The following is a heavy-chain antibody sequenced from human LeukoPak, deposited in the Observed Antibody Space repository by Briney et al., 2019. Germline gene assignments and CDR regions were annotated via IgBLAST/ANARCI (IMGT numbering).Heavy chain of an antibody. D-gene: IGHD4-17*01. CDR3: ARDVTVTTLLDAFDI. V-gene: IGHV3-33*01. CDR2: IWYDGSNK. J-gene: IGHJ3*02. CDR1: GFTFSSYG. Sequence: GGSLRLSCAASGFTFSSYGMHWVRQAPGKGLEWVAVIWYDGSNKYYADSVKGRFTTSRDNSKNTLYLQMNSLRAEDTAVYYCARDVTVTTLLDAFDIWGQGTMVTVSS.